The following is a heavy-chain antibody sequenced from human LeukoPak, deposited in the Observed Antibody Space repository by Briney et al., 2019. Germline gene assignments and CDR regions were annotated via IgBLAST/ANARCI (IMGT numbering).Heavy chain of an antibody. J-gene: IGHJ4*02. V-gene: IGHV1-69*02. Sequence: SVKVSCKASGGTFSRYTVSWVRQAPGQGLEWMGRIIHILGIANYAQKFQGRVTITADKSTSTAYMELSSLRSEDTAVYYCASTFGYCSSTSGSAFDYWGQGTLVTVSS. D-gene: IGHD2-2*01. CDR2: IIHILGIA. CDR3: ASTFGYCSSTSGSAFDY. CDR1: GGTFSRYT.